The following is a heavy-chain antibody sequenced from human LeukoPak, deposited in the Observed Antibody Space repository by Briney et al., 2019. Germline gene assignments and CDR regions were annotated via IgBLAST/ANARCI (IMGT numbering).Heavy chain of an antibody. D-gene: IGHD6-6*01. CDR2: IKQDGSEK. CDR1: GFTFSSFW. Sequence: GGSLRLPCAASGFTFSSFWMTWVRQAPGKGLEWVANIKQDGSEKYYEDSVKGRFTISRDNADNSLYLQMNSLRADDTAMYYCARDRSSSFYWGQGTLVTVSS. CDR3: ARDRSSSFY. V-gene: IGHV3-7*05. J-gene: IGHJ4*02.